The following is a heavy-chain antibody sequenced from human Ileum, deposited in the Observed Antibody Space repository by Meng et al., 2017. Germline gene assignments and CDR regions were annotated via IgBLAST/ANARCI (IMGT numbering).Heavy chain of an antibody. CDR2: TYYTGLT. CDR3: ARTYNTPFFDS. CDR1: GASVNFGLYF. D-gene: IGHD1-14*01. V-gene: IGHV4-61*01. Sequence: QVELQESGPSLVRPSETLSLSCTVSGASVNFGLYFWSWIRQSPGKTLEWIGHTYYTGLTNYNPSLKSRVAISLDASKNQFSLKLNSVSAADSAVYFCARTYNTPFFDSWGQGTLVTVSS. J-gene: IGHJ4*02.